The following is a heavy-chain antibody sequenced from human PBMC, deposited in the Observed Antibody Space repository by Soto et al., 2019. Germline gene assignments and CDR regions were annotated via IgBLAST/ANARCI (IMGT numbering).Heavy chain of an antibody. CDR3: AKELHSSSGDYGMDV. CDR2: ISYDGSNK. CDR1: GFSFSSYG. J-gene: IGHJ6*02. V-gene: IGHV3-30*18. D-gene: IGHD6-13*01. Sequence: QVQLVESGGGVVQPGRSLRLSCAASGFSFSSYGMHWVRQAPRKGVEWVAVISYDGSNKYYADSVKGRFTISTDNSKNTLYLQMNSLKAEDTAVSYCAKELHSSSGDYGMDVWGQGTTVTVSS.